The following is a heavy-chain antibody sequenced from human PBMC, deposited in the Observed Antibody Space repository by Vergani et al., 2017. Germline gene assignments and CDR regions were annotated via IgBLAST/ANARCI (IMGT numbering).Heavy chain of an antibody. CDR2: IYYSGST. V-gene: IGHV4-39*02. CDR3: ARETRNRGEAVAGTRDAFDI. Sequence: QLQLQESGPGLVKPSETLSLTCTVSGGSISSSSYYWGWIRQPPGKGLEWIGSIYYSGSTYYNPSRKSRVTISVDTSKNQFSLKLSSVTAADTAVYYCARETRNRGEAVAGTRDAFDIWGQGTMVTVSS. J-gene: IGHJ3*02. D-gene: IGHD6-19*01. CDR1: GGSISSSSYY.